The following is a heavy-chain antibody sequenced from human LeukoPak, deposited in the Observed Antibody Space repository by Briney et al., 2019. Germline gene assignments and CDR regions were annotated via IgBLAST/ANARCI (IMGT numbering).Heavy chain of an antibody. CDR3: ARPTVTTYAFDI. Sequence: NPSETLSLTCTVSGGSISSYYWSWIRQPPGKGLEWIGYIYYSGSTNYNPSLKSRVTISVDTSKNQFSLKLSSVTAADTAVYYCARPTVTTYAFDIWGQGTMVTVSS. V-gene: IGHV4-59*01. D-gene: IGHD4-17*01. CDR2: IYYSGST. J-gene: IGHJ3*02. CDR1: GGSISSYY.